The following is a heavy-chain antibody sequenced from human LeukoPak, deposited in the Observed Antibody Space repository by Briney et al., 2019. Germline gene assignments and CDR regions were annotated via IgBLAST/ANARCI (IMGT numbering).Heavy chain of an antibody. J-gene: IGHJ3*02. CDR1: GFTFSSYE. Sequence: GGSLRLSCAASGFTFSSYEMNWVRQAPGKGLEWVSYISSSGSTIYYADSVKGRFTISRDNAKNSLYLQMNSLRAEDTAVYYCARVIYDYVWGSYRYNAFDIWGQGTMVTVSS. CDR3: ARVIYDYVWGSYRYNAFDI. D-gene: IGHD3-16*02. CDR2: ISSSGSTI. V-gene: IGHV3-48*03.